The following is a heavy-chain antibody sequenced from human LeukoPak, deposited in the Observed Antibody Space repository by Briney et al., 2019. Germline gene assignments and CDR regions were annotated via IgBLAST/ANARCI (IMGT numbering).Heavy chain of an antibody. CDR2: ISGSGGST. Sequence: GGSLRLSCAASGFTFSSYAMSWVRQAPGKGLEWVSAISGSGGSTYYADSVKGRFTISRDNSKNTLYLQMHSLRAEDTAAYYYARDIMSGYWGQGTLVTVSS. CDR1: GFTFSSYA. D-gene: IGHD3-16*01. CDR3: ARDIMSGY. J-gene: IGHJ4*02. V-gene: IGHV3-23*01.